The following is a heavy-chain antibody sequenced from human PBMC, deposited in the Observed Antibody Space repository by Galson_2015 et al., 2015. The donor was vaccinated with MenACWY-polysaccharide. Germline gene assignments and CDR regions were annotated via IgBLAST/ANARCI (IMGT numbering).Heavy chain of an antibody. Sequence: SLRLSCAASGFTFSNFWMSWVRQAPGKELEWVASIKQDGSEKYLADSVKGRFTISRDNAENSLFLQMNSLRAEDTAVYYCARERWVRGVLFDQWGQGTLVTVSS. CDR2: IKQDGSEK. CDR1: GFTFSNFW. V-gene: IGHV3-7*01. J-gene: IGHJ4*02. CDR3: ARERWVRGVLFDQ. D-gene: IGHD3-10*01.